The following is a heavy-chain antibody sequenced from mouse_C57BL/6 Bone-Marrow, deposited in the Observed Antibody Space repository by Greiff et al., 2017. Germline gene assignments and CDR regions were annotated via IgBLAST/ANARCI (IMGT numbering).Heavy chain of an antibody. Sequence: EVKLVESGGGLVKPGGSLTLSCAASGFTFSDYGMHWVRQAPEKGLEWVAYISSGSSTIYYADTVKGRFTISRDNAKNTLFLQMTSLRSEDTAMYYCAKSGYYPDYWGQGTTLTVSS. CDR2: ISSGSSTI. D-gene: IGHD1-3*01. CDR3: AKSGYYPDY. J-gene: IGHJ2*01. CDR1: GFTFSDYG. V-gene: IGHV5-17*01.